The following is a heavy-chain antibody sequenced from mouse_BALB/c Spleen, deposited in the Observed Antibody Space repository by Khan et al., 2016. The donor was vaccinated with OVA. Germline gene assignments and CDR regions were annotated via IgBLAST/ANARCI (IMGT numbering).Heavy chain of an antibody. J-gene: IGHJ2*01. D-gene: IGHD3-1*01. CDR1: GYNFTSYW. CDR2: IYPGSGST. Sequence: QVQLQQPGAELVKPGTSVKLSCKASGYNFTSYWINWVKLRPGQGLEWIGNIYPGSGSTNYNEKFKSKATLTVDTSSSTADMQLSSLASEYYVHYYCARRGYWGLGYKDYWDQGTTLTVSS. CDR3: ARRGYWGLGYKDY. V-gene: IGHV1-55*01.